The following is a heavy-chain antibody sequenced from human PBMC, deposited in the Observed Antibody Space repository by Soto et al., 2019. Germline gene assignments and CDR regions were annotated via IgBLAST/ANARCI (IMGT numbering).Heavy chain of an antibody. CDR1: GDSISSGGYY. V-gene: IGHV4-31*03. D-gene: IGHD4-17*01. Sequence: QVQLQESGPGLVKPSQTLSLTCTVSGDSISSGGYYWSWIRQHPGKGLEWIGYIYYSGSTYYNPSLKSRVTISVDTSKNQFSLKLSSVTAADTAVYYCARGFVTVTTISGDAFDIWGQGTMVTVSS. CDR3: ARGFVTVTTISGDAFDI. CDR2: IYYSGST. J-gene: IGHJ3*02.